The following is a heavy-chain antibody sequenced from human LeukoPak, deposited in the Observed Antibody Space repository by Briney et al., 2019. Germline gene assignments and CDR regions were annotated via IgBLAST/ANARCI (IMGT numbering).Heavy chain of an antibody. D-gene: IGHD3-10*01. CDR1: GDSISGYY. Sequence: PSETLYLTCTVSGDSISGYYWSWIRQPAGEGLEWIGRIQTSGTTNYNPSLKSRITVSVDTSRNQISLKLTFVTAPDTAVYYCTRDLGGGWFDPWGQGAPVTVSS. J-gene: IGHJ5*02. CDR2: IQTSGTT. CDR3: TRDLGGGWFDP. V-gene: IGHV4-4*07.